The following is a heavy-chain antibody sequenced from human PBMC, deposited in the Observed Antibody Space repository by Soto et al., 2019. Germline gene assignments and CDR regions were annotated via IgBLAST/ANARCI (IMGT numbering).Heavy chain of an antibody. CDR2: IKSTNNGGTT. Sequence: EVQLVESGGDLVKPGGSLRLSCAASGFTFNNAWLSWVLQAPGKALVWVGRIKSTNNGGTTDSAAPVRGTLTISRDDSKNRLNLQMTSLKTEYTAAYYCTTCLGKELAVFDYWGQGTLLTVSS. CDR3: TTCLGKELAVFDY. CDR1: GFTFNNAW. J-gene: IGHJ4*02. V-gene: IGHV3-15*01. D-gene: IGHD6-13*01.